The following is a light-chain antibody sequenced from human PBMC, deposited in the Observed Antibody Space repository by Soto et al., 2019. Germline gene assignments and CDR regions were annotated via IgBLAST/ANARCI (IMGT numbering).Light chain of an antibody. Sequence: QSALTQPASVSGSPGQSITISCTGTSSAVGAYTFVSWYQQHPDKVPKLMIFDVSRRPSGVSDRFSGSKSGNTASLTISGLQPEDEADYYCSSYTSSRTHVFGSGTKVTVL. V-gene: IGLV2-14*03. CDR1: SSAVGAYTF. CDR2: DVS. J-gene: IGLJ1*01. CDR3: SSYTSSRTHV.